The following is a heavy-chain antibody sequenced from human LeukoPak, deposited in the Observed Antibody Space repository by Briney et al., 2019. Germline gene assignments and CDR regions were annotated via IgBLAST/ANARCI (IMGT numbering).Heavy chain of an antibody. V-gene: IGHV1-46*01. CDR3: ARDNSIADRGWWFDP. J-gene: IGHJ5*02. CDR2: INPSGIST. D-gene: IGHD4-23*01. Sequence: ASVKVSCKAFGYTFTSNYMHWVRQAPGQGLEWMGLINPSGISTLYAEKFRGRIIMTRDMSTATDYMELSSLRSEDTAVYYCARDNSIADRGWWFDPWGQGTLVTVSS. CDR1: GYTFTSNY.